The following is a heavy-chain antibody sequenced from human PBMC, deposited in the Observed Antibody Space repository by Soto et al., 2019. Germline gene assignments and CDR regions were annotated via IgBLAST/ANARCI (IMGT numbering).Heavy chain of an antibody. CDR2: INPNSGGT. D-gene: IGHD5-18*01. Sequence: QVQLVQSGAEVKKPGASVKVSCKASGYTFTGYYMHWVRQAPGQGLEWMGWINPNSGGTNYAQKFQGWVTMTRDTSISTAYMELSRLRSDDTAVYYCATDGVRGYSYGYDYYGMDVWGQGTTVTVSS. CDR1: GYTFTGYY. CDR3: ATDGVRGYSYGYDYYGMDV. J-gene: IGHJ6*02. V-gene: IGHV1-2*04.